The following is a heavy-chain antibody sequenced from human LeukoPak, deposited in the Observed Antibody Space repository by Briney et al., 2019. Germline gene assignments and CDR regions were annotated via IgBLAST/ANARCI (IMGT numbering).Heavy chain of an antibody. CDR1: GGSISSYY. Sequence: SETLSLTCNVSGGSISSYYWSWIRQPPGKGLEWIGYIYYSGSTNYNPSLKSRVTISVDTSKNQFSLKLSSVTAADTAVYYCARDNRDFWSGFSGGVGYYYYYMDVWGKGTTVTVSS. CDR2: IYYSGST. V-gene: IGHV4-59*01. CDR3: ARDNRDFWSGFSGGVGYYYYYMDV. J-gene: IGHJ6*03. D-gene: IGHD3-3*01.